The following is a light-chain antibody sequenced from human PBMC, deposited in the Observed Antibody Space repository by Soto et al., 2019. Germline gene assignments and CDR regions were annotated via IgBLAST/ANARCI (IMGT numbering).Light chain of an antibody. V-gene: IGLV2-14*01. Sequence: QSVLTQPASVSGSPGQSITISCTGTSSDIGAFNYVSWYQQHPGEAPKLMIYGVSDRPSGVSNRFSGSKSGNTASLTISGLQAEDDDDYYCSSYTTTTPVIFGGGTKLTVL. CDR2: GVS. CDR1: SSDIGAFNY. J-gene: IGLJ2*01. CDR3: SSYTTTTPVI.